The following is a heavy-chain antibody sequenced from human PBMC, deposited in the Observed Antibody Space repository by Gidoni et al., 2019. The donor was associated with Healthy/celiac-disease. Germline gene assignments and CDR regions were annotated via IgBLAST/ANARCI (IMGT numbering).Heavy chain of an antibody. V-gene: IGHV3-7*01. CDR3: AREARYCSSTSCSLFDY. Sequence: EVQLVASGGCLVPPGGSLKPSCAASGFTFSSYRMSWVRQDPGKGLAWVANIKQDGSEKYYVDSVKGRFTISRDNAKNSLYLQMNSLRAEDTAVYYCAREARYCSSTSCSLFDYWGQGTLVTVSS. J-gene: IGHJ4*02. CDR2: IKQDGSEK. D-gene: IGHD2-2*01. CDR1: GFTFSSYR.